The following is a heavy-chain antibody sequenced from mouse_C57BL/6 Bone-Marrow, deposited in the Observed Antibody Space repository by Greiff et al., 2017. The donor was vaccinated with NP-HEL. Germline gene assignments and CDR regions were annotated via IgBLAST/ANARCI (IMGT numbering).Heavy chain of an antibody. CDR1: GYTFTSYT. CDR3: ARCDYIAWCAY. Sequence: QVQLQQSGAELARPGASVKMSCKASGYTFTSYTMHWVKQRPGQGLEWIGYINPSSGYTKYNQKFKDKATLTADKSSSTAYMQLSSLTSEDSAVYYCARCDYIAWCAYWGPGTLVTVSA. V-gene: IGHV1-4*01. CDR2: INPSSGYT. J-gene: IGHJ3*01. D-gene: IGHD2-13*01.